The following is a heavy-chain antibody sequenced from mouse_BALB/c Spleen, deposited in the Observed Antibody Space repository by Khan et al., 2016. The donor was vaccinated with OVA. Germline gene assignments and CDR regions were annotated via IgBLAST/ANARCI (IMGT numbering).Heavy chain of an antibody. CDR3: ARNDYWDAMDY. CDR1: GYSINSDYA. D-gene: IGHD2-4*01. J-gene: IGHJ4*01. Sequence: EVQLQESGPGLVKPSQSLSLTCTVTGYSINSDYAWNWIRQFPGNKLEWMGYISYSGSTSYNPSLKSRISITRDTSKNQFFLQLNSVTTEDTATYCGARNDYWDAMDYWGQGTSVTVSS. CDR2: ISYSGST. V-gene: IGHV3-2*02.